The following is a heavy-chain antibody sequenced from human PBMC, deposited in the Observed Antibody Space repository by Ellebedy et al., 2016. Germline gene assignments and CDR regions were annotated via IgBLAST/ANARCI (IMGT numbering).Heavy chain of an antibody. Sequence: SETLSLTXTVSGGSISSYYWSWIRQPPGKGLEWIGYIYYSGSTNYNPSLKSRVTISVDTSKNQFSLKLSSVTAADTAVYYCARETTVPDPGAFDIWGQGTMVTVSS. J-gene: IGHJ3*02. CDR2: IYYSGST. D-gene: IGHD4-11*01. CDR1: GGSISSYY. CDR3: ARETTVPDPGAFDI. V-gene: IGHV4-59*12.